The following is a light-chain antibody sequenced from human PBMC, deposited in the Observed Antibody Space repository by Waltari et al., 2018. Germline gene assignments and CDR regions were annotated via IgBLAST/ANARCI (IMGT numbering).Light chain of an antibody. CDR3: QQYNNWPYT. J-gene: IGKJ2*01. Sequence: EILMKQSPATLSVSPGERATLSCRASQSVGSNLAWYHQKPGQAPRLLIYGASTRATGIPASFSGSGSGTEFTLTISSLQSEDFAFYYCQQYNNWPYTFGQGTKQEIK. CDR1: QSVGSN. V-gene: IGKV3-15*01. CDR2: GAS.